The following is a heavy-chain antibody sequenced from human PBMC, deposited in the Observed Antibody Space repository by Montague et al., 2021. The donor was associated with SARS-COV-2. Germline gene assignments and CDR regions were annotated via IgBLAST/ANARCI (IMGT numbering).Heavy chain of an antibody. D-gene: IGHD3-22*01. CDR2: IDYSGST. CDR3: ARSPEPMIILIITSLNWYFDL. V-gene: IGHV4-31*03. J-gene: IGHJ2*01. Sequence: TLSLTCTVSGGSISSGGYYWSWLRRHQGKGLEWIGYIDYSGSTYYXRCVKGRVTISVDKYKNQFSLSMRSVTAADATVYYCARSPEPMIILIITSLNWYFDLWGRGTLVTVSS. CDR1: GGSISSGGYY.